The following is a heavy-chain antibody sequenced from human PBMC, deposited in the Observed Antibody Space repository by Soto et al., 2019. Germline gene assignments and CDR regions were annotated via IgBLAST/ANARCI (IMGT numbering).Heavy chain of an antibody. Sequence: PGGSVRLSCAVSGFTFSDFDMSWVRQAPGKGLEWVSSITSNSVYVYYADSLKGRFTISRDNAKSSLYLQMNSLRADDTAVYYCARDLSGGNYYYHGLDVWGQGTTVTVSS. V-gene: IGHV3-21*01. CDR2: ITSNSVYV. D-gene: IGHD1-26*01. CDR1: GFTFSDFD. CDR3: ARDLSGGNYYYHGLDV. J-gene: IGHJ6*02.